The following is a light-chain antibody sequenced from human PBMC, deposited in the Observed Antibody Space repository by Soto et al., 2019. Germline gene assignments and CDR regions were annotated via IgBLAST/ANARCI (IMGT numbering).Light chain of an antibody. CDR3: SSYAGSSNV. CDR2: EVN. V-gene: IGLV2-8*01. CDR1: SSDVGGYNY. Sequence: QSGLNEHLSARGSTEQSVAISCTGTSSDVGGYNYVSWYQQHPGKAPKLILYEVNKRPSGVPDRFSGSKSGNTASLTVSGLQAEDEADYYCSSYAGSSNVFGTGTKVTVL. J-gene: IGLJ1*01.